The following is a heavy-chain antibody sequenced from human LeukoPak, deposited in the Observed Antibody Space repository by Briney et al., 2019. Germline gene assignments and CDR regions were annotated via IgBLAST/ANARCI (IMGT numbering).Heavy chain of an antibody. CDR2: IYTSGST. CDR3: ARLNAGTTAAFDI. J-gene: IGHJ3*02. V-gene: IGHV4-4*07. CDR1: GGYISGYY. Sequence: SETLSLTCTVSGGYISGYYWSWIRQPAGKGLEWVGRIYTSGSTHYNPSLKSRFTMSVDTSKNQFSLNLSSVTAADPAVDYCARLNAGTTAAFDILGQGTMVTVSS. D-gene: IGHD1-7*01.